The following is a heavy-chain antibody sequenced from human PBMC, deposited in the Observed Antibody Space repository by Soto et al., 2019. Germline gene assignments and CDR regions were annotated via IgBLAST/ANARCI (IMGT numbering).Heavy chain of an antibody. CDR2: ISSSSSYI. D-gene: IGHD6-13*01. CDR1: GFTFSSYS. J-gene: IGHJ6*02. CDR3: ARLAAAAAYYGMDV. Sequence: EVQLVESGGGLVKPGGSLRLSCAASGFTFSSYSMNWVCQAPGKGLEWVSSISSSSSYIYYADSVKGRFTISRDNAKNSLYLQMNSLRAEDTAVYYCARLAAAAAYYGMDVWGQGTTVTVSS. V-gene: IGHV3-21*01.